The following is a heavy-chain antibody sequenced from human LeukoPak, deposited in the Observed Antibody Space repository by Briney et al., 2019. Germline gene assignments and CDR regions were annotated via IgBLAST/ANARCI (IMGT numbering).Heavy chain of an antibody. D-gene: IGHD2-2*01. CDR1: GYTFTRYY. Sequence: ASVKVSCKASGYTFTRYYMHWVRQAPGQGLEWMGWINPNSGGTNYAQKFQGRVTMTRDTSISTAYMELSRLRSDDTAVYYCARSSLVPAAMDYWGQGTLVTVSS. CDR3: ARSSLVPAAMDY. J-gene: IGHJ4*02. CDR2: INPNSGGT. V-gene: IGHV1-2*02.